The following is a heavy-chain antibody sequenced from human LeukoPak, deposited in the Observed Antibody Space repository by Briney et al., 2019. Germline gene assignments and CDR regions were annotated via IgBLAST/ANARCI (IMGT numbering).Heavy chain of an antibody. V-gene: IGHV1-2*02. CDR2: INPNSGGT. CDR3: ARGLWFGELLYNLPDY. D-gene: IGHD3-10*01. J-gene: IGHJ4*02. CDR1: GYTFTGYY. Sequence: GASVKVSCKASGYTFTGYYMHWVRQAPGQRLEWMGWINPNSGGTNYAQKFQGRVTMTRDTSISTAYMELSRLRSDDTAVYYCARGLWFGELLYNLPDYWGQGTLVTVSS.